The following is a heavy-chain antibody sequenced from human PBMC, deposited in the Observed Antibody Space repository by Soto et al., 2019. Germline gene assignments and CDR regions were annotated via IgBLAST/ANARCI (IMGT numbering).Heavy chain of an antibody. CDR1: GGSISSYY. J-gene: IGHJ4*02. CDR2: IYYIGST. Sequence: QVQLQESGPGLVKPSETLSLPCTVSGGSISSYYWSWIRQPPGKGLEWIGYIYYIGSTNYNPSLKSRVTISVDTSKNQFSLKLSSVTAADTAVNYCARRYGTTFDYWGQGTLVTVSS. CDR3: ARRYGTTFDY. D-gene: IGHD1-7*01. V-gene: IGHV4-59*01.